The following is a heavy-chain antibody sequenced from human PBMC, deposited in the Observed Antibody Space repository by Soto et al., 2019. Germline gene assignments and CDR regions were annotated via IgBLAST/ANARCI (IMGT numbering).Heavy chain of an antibody. CDR3: AKDYGDYLGLEY. D-gene: IGHD4-17*01. Sequence: GGSLRLSCAASGFTFSSYGMHWVRQAPGKGLEWVAVISYDGSNKYYADSVKGRFTISRDNSKNTLYLQMNSLRAEGTAVYYCAKDYGDYLGLEYWGQGTLVTVSS. CDR1: GFTFSSYG. V-gene: IGHV3-30*18. J-gene: IGHJ4*02. CDR2: ISYDGSNK.